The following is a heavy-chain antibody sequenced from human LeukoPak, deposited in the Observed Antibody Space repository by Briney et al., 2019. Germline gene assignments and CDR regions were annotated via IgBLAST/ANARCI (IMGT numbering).Heavy chain of an antibody. CDR1: GFTFSSYS. J-gene: IGHJ4*02. V-gene: IGHV3-21*01. D-gene: IGHD3-22*01. CDR3: ASEPVGYYYDSSGYYY. CDR2: ISSSSSYI. Sequence: PGGSLRLSCAASGFTFSSYSMNWVRQAPGKGLEWVSSISSSSSYIYYADSVKGRFTISRDNAKNSLYLQMNSLRAEDTAVYYCASEPVGYYYDSSGYYYWGQGTLVTVSS.